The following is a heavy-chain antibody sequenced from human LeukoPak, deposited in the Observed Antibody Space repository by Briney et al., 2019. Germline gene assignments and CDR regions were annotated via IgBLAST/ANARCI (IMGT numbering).Heavy chain of an antibody. J-gene: IGHJ6*02. CDR2: IYHSGST. D-gene: IGHD2-21*01. CDR3: ARALTGGDRAGYYYGMEV. V-gene: IGHV4-4*02. Sequence: SGTLSLTCAVSGGSISSSNWWSWVRQPPGKGLEWIGEIYHSGSTNYNPSLKSRVTISVDKSKNQFSLKLSSVTAADTAVYYCARALTGGDRAGYYYGMEVWGQGTTVTVSS. CDR1: GGSISSSNW.